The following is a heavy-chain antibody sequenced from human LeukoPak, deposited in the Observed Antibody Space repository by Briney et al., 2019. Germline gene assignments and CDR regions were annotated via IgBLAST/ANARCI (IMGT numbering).Heavy chain of an antibody. Sequence: GSLRLSCAASGFTFSDYYMSWIRQAPGKGLEWVSYISSSGSTIYYADSVKGRFTISRDNAKNSLYLQMNSLRAEDTAVYYCARVEDYYDSSGYLGRAFDIWGQGTMVTVSS. D-gene: IGHD3-22*01. CDR3: ARVEDYYDSSGYLGRAFDI. J-gene: IGHJ3*02. V-gene: IGHV3-11*01. CDR2: ISSSGSTI. CDR1: GFTFSDYY.